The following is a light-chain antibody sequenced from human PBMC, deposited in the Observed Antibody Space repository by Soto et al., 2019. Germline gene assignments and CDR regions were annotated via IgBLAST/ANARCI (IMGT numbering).Light chain of an antibody. V-gene: IGKV3-11*01. CDR1: QSVSSY. CDR3: QQRGSWPLT. Sequence: EIVLTQSPGTLSLSPGERATLSCRTSQSVSSYLAWYQQKPGQSPRLLIYHASNRATGIPARFSGSGSGTDSTLTISSLEPEDFAIYYCQQRGSWPLTFGGGTKVDIK. J-gene: IGKJ4*01. CDR2: HAS.